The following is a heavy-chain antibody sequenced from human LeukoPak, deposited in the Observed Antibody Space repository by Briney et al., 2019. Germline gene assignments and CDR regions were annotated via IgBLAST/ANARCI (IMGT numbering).Heavy chain of an antibody. Sequence: SSETLSLTCAVSGGSISSSNWWSWVRQPPGKGLEWIGEIYHSGSTNYNPSLKSRVTISVDKSKNQFSLKLSSVTAADTAVYYCARNSVPSSGRSYYYYGMDVWGQGTTVTVSS. CDR3: ARNSVPSSGRSYYYYGMDV. CDR1: GGSISSSNW. CDR2: IYHSGST. V-gene: IGHV4-4*02. D-gene: IGHD6-19*01. J-gene: IGHJ6*02.